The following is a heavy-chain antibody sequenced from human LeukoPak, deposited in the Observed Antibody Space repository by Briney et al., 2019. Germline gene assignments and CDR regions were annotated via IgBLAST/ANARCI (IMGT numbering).Heavy chain of an antibody. D-gene: IGHD6-19*01. J-gene: IGHJ5*02. V-gene: IGHV4-61*08. CDR1: GGSISSGDYY. Sequence: SQTLSLTCTVSGGSISSGDYYWSWIRQPPGKGLEWIGYIYYSGSTNYNPSLKSRVTISVDTSKNQFSLKLSSVTAADTAVYYCARETYSSGHHGVDPWGQGTLVTVSS. CDR3: ARETYSSGHHGVDP. CDR2: IYYSGST.